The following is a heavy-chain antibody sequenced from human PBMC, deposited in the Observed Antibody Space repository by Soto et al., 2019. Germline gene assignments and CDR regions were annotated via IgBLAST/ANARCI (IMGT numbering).Heavy chain of an antibody. Sequence: ESGGGLVKPGGSLRLSCAASGFTFSSYSMNWVRQAPGKGLEWVSSISSSSSYIYYADSVKGRFTISRDNAKNSLYLQMNSLRAEDTAVYYCARVQGSSLSYSNYWGQGTLVTVSS. CDR2: ISSSSSYI. D-gene: IGHD6-6*01. CDR3: ARVQGSSLSYSNY. V-gene: IGHV3-21*01. J-gene: IGHJ4*02. CDR1: GFTFSSYS.